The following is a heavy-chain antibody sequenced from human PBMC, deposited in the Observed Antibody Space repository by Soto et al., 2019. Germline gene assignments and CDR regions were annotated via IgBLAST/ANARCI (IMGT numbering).Heavy chain of an antibody. CDR2: IKEDGSEK. J-gene: IGHJ4*02. CDR1: GFTFSTYW. Sequence: EVQLVESGGDLAQPGVSLRLSCAASGFTFSTYWMSWVRQAPGKGLEWVANIKEDGSEKYYVESVKGRFTISRDNAKNSLSLQMNSLRAEDTAIYYCARDVGHCSGGKCYTLFGSWGQGTLVTVSS. D-gene: IGHD2-15*01. V-gene: IGHV3-7*01. CDR3: ARDVGHCSGGKCYTLFGS.